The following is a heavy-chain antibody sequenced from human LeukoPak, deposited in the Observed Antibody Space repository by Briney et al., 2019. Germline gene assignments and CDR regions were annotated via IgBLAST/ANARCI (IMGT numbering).Heavy chain of an antibody. V-gene: IGHV3-30-3*01. CDR2: ISYDGSNK. CDR1: GFTFSSYA. Sequence: GGSLRLSCAASGFTFSSYAMHWVRQAPGKGLEWVAVISYDGSNKYYADSVKGRFTISRDNSKNMLYLQMNSLRAEDTAVYYCARTEGYYTDFDYWGQGTLVTVSS. D-gene: IGHD3-3*01. J-gene: IGHJ4*02. CDR3: ARTEGYYTDFDY.